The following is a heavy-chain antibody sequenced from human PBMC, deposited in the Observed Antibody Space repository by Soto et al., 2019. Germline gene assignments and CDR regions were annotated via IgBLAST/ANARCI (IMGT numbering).Heavy chain of an antibody. CDR1: GFTFSSYG. Sequence: QVQLVESGVGVVQPGRSLRLSCAASGFTFSSYGMHWVRQAPGKELGWVAVISYDGSNKYYADSVKGRFTISRDNSKNTLYMQMESLRAEDTAVYYCAKVVLYYYDKAGEAFDIWGQGTMVTVSS. CDR2: ISYDGSNK. D-gene: IGHD3-22*01. J-gene: IGHJ3*02. V-gene: IGHV3-30*18. CDR3: AKVVLYYYDKAGEAFDI.